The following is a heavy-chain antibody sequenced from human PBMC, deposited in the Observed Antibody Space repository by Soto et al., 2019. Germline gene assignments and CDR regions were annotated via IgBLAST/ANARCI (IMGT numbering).Heavy chain of an antibody. CDR2: MYNTGST. CDR1: GGYISGYY. D-gene: IGHD2-21*02. J-gene: IGHJ6*02. CDR3: ARDLWGYCGTDCYPLDV. V-gene: IGHV4-59*01. Sequence: SETLCLTCTVSGGYISGYYWSWIRQPPGKGLEWIGYMYNTGSTVYNPSFKSRVTISVDTSKNQFSLKLNSVTAADTAVYYCARDLWGYCGTDCYPLDVWGQGTTVTVSS.